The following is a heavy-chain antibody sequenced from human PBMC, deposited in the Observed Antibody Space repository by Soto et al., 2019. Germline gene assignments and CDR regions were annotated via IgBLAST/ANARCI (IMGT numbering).Heavy chain of an antibody. CDR1: GFTFTDYA. D-gene: IGHD6-13*01. J-gene: IGHJ4*02. V-gene: IGHV3-23*01. CDR2: ISGIGGST. CDR3: ARGSSGYISSWYYFDY. Sequence: GSLRLSCAASGFTFTDYALSWVRQAPGKGLGWVATISGIGGSTYLADSVKGRLSISRDNSKNTVSLLMNSLRAEDTAVYFCARGSSGYISSWYYFDYWGRGTLVTVSS.